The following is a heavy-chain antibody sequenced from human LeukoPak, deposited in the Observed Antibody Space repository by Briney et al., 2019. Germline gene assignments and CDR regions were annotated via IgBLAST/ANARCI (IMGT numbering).Heavy chain of an antibody. CDR3: AKDHYDILTDAFDI. Sequence: GSLRLSCATSGFTSSSYDMHWVRQAPGKGLEWVAFGRYDGSNKNYADSVQGRFTISRDNSKSTLYLQMNSLRAEDTAVYYCAKDHYDILTDAFDIWGQGTMVTVSS. V-gene: IGHV3-30*02. D-gene: IGHD3-9*01. CDR2: GRYDGSNK. CDR1: GFTSSSYD. J-gene: IGHJ3*02.